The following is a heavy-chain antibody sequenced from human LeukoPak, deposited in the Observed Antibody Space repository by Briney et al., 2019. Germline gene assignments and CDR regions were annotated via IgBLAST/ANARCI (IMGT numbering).Heavy chain of an antibody. D-gene: IGHD3-9*01. J-gene: IGHJ4*02. CDR2: ISYDGRIT. V-gene: IGHV3-30*18. Sequence: PGRSLRLSCTASGFTFSSYGMHWVRQAPGKGLEWVAVISYDGRITYYADSVKGRFTISRDNSKNTQYLQMNSLRAEDTAVYYCAKSYDILTGYTGVDYWGQGTLVTVSS. CDR3: AKSYDILTGYTGVDY. CDR1: GFTFSSYG.